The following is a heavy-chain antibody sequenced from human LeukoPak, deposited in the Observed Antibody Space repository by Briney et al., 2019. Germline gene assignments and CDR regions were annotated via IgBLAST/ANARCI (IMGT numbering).Heavy chain of an antibody. J-gene: IGHJ6*02. D-gene: IGHD3-22*01. V-gene: IGHV3-11*01. Sequence: KPGGSLRPSSAASGFTFSDYYMSWIRPATGQGRGWVSFISSSSSTIDYAASVKGRFTISRDNTKNSLYLQMNSLRAEDTAVDHCAIYYNYDSSGYPPYYYYGMDVWGRGTTVTVSS. CDR3: AIYYNYDSSGYPPYYYYGMDV. CDR1: GFTFSDYY. CDR2: ISSSSSTI.